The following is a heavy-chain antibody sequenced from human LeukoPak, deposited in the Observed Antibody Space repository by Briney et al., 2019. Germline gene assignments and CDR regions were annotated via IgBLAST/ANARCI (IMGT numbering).Heavy chain of an antibody. J-gene: IGHJ4*02. CDR2: ISYDGSNK. Sequence: GGSLRLSCAASGFTFSRFAMHWVRQAPGKGLEWVAVISYDGSNKYYADSVKGRFTISRDNSKNTLYLQMNSLRAEDTAVYYCAQRGGLDYWGQGTLVTVSP. CDR1: GFTFSRFA. V-gene: IGHV3-30*04. CDR3: AQRGGLDY. D-gene: IGHD3-16*01.